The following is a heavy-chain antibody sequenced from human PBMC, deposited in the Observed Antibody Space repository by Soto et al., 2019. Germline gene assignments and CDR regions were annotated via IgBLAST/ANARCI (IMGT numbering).Heavy chain of an antibody. CDR3: ARSYVARAEMSTIAGY. D-gene: IGHD3-16*01. V-gene: IGHV3-7*01. Sequence: EVQLVESGGGLVQPGGSLRLSCAASGLAFSTYWMSWVRQAPGKGLEWVANTNQDGSETYYVDSVRGRFTISRDNAKNSLFLPLSSLRAEDTAVYYCARSYVARAEMSTIAGYWGQGTLVTVSS. CDR2: TNQDGSET. J-gene: IGHJ4*02. CDR1: GLAFSTYW.